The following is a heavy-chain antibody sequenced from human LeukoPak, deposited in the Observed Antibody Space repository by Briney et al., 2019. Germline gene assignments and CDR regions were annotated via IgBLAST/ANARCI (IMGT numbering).Heavy chain of an antibody. CDR2: INPNSGGT. CDR3: ARDTRTSHIAAAGAPPGYYYYYMDV. Sequence: GASVKVSCKASGYTFTGYYMHWVRQATGQGREWMGWINPNSGGTNYAQKFQGRVTMTRDTSISTAYMELSRLRSDDTAVYYCARDTRTSHIAAAGAPPGYYYYYMDVWGKGTTFTISS. J-gene: IGHJ6*03. D-gene: IGHD6-13*01. V-gene: IGHV1-2*02. CDR1: GYTFTGYY.